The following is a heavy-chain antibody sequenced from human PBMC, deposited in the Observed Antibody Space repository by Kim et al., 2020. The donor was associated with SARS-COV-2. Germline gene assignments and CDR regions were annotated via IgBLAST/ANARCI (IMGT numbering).Heavy chain of an antibody. CDR3: ARGRGRKMVVAATFFDY. V-gene: IGHV4-34*01. J-gene: IGHJ4*02. CDR1: GGSFSGYY. Sequence: SETLSLTCAVYGGSFSGYYWSWIRQPPGKGLEWIGEINHSGSTNYNPSLKSRVTISVDTSKNQFSLKLSSVTAADTAVYYCARGRGRKMVVAATFFDYWGQGTLVTVSS. D-gene: IGHD2-15*01. CDR2: INHSGST.